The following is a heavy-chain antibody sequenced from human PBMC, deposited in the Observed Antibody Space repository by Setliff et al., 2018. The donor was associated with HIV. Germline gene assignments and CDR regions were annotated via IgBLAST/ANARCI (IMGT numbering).Heavy chain of an antibody. Sequence: PSETLSLTCAVSGGSISSGYWWSWVRQTPGEGLEWIGEIYHSGSTNYNPSLKSRVTISVDDAKKQISLKLSSVTAADTAVYFCARVPYTNSWGTFDSWGQGTLVTVSS. CDR1: GGSISSGYW. D-gene: IGHD6-6*01. CDR3: ARVPYTNSWGTFDS. V-gene: IGHV4-4*02. J-gene: IGHJ4*02. CDR2: IYHSGST.